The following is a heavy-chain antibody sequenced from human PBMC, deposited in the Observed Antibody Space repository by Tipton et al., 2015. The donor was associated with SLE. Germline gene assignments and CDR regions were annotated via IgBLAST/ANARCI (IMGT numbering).Heavy chain of an antibody. CDR2: IYYTGST. D-gene: IGHD6-13*01. Sequence: TLSLTCTVSGASTSSGRYYWVWIRQSPGGGLEWIGSIYYTGSTYYSPSLKSRVTISVDTPKNLFSLNVDSVTAADTAVYFCATSVYSSNYFGSFDLWGQGTMVTVSS. CDR3: ATSVYSSNYFGSFDL. V-gene: IGHV4-39*07. J-gene: IGHJ3*01. CDR1: GASTSSGRYY.